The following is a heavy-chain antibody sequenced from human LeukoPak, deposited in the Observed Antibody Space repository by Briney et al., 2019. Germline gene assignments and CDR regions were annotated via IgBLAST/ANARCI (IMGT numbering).Heavy chain of an antibody. V-gene: IGHV5-51*01. CDR3: ARNLGRDFWSGYYYY. CDR2: IYPGDSDT. D-gene: IGHD3-3*01. CDR1: GYSFTSYW. Sequence: GESLKISCKGSGYSFTSYWIGCVRQMPGKGLEWMGIIYPGDSDTRYSPSFQGQVTISADKSISTAYLQWSSLKASDTAMYYCARNLGRDFWSGYYYYWGQGTLVTVSS. J-gene: IGHJ4*02.